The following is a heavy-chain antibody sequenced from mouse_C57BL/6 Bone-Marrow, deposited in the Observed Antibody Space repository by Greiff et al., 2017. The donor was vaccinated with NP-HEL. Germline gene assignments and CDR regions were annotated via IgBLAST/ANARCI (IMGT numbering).Heavy chain of an antibody. D-gene: IGHD2-1*01. CDR2: IDPSDSYT. V-gene: IGHV1-69*01. Sequence: VQLQQPGAELVMPGASVKLSCKASGYTFTSYWMPWVKQRPGQGLEWIGEIDPSDSYTNYNQKFKGKSTLTVDKSSSTAYMQLSSLTSEDSAVYYCARDGNYDFDYWGQGTTLTVSS. CDR3: ARDGNYDFDY. CDR1: GYTFTSYW. J-gene: IGHJ2*01.